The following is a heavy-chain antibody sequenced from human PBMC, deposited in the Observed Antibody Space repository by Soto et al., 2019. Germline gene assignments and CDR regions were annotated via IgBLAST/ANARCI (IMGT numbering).Heavy chain of an antibody. CDR2: IKQDGSEK. CDR1: GFTFSSYW. CDR3: ARGGYSSSWYPYYYYGMDV. V-gene: IGHV3-7*03. Sequence: QPGGSLRLSCAASGFTFSSYWMSWVRQAPGKGLEWVANIKQDGSEKYYVDSVKGRFTISRDNAKNSLYLQMNSLRAEDTAVYYCARGGYSSSWYPYYYYGMDVWGQGTTVTVSS. D-gene: IGHD6-13*01. J-gene: IGHJ6*02.